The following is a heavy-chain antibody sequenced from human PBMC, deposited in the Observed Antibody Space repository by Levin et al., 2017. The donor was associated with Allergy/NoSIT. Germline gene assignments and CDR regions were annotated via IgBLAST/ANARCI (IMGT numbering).Heavy chain of an antibody. CDR2: ISYSGTST. CDR1: GFTFSSFS. D-gene: IGHD6-19*01. V-gene: IGHV3-23*01. CDR3: AKGGDPYSSGWYGDFDY. J-gene: IGHJ4*02. Sequence: LSLTCGASGFTFSSFSMSWVRQAPGKGLEWVSTISYSGTSTYYADFVKGRVAISRDNSKNTLYLQMNSLRVEDTATYYCAKGGDPYSSGWYGDFDYWGQGSLVTVSS.